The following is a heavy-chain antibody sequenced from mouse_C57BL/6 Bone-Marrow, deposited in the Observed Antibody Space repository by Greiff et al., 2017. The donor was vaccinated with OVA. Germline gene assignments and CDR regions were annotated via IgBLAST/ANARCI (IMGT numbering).Heavy chain of an antibody. V-gene: IGHV1-72*01. CDR3: ARQLRVRLAWFAY. CDR2: IDPNSGGT. CDR1: GYTFTSYW. J-gene: IGHJ3*01. Sequence: QVQLQQPGAELVKPGASVKLSCTASGYTFTSYWMHWVKQRPGRGLVWIGRIDPNSGGTKYNEKFKSKATLTVDKPSSTAYMQRSSLTSEDSAVYYSARQLRVRLAWFAYWGEGTLVTVSA. D-gene: IGHD3-2*02.